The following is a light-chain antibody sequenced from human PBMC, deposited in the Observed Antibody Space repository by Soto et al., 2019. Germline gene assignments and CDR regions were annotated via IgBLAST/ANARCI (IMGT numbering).Light chain of an antibody. V-gene: IGLV2-14*01. CDR2: EVN. J-gene: IGLJ3*02. CDR1: SSDVGGYNY. CDR3: SSYTSSSTRV. Sequence: QSALTQPASVSGSPGQSITISCTGTSSDVGGYNYVSWYQQHPGKAPKLMICEVNNRPSGVSNRFSGSKSGNTASLTISGRQAEDEADYYCSSYTSSSTRVFGGGTKLTVL.